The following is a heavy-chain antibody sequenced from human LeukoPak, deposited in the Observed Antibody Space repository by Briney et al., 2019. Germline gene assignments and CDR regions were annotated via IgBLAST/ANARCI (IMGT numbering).Heavy chain of an antibody. CDR3: TRDPTDIVVVPATIGDAFDI. CDR1: GFTFGDHA. J-gene: IGHJ3*02. Sequence: GGSLRLSCTASGFTFGDHAMTWVRQAPGKGLEWVGFIRSKAYGGTTDYAASVKARFTISRDDSKSIAYLQMNSLKTEDTAVYYCTRDPTDIVVVPATIGDAFDIWGQGTMVTVSS. V-gene: IGHV3-49*04. CDR2: IRSKAYGGTT. D-gene: IGHD2-2*01.